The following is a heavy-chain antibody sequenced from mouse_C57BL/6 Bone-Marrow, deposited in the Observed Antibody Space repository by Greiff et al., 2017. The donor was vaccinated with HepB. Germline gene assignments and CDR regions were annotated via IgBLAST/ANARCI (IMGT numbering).Heavy chain of an antibody. J-gene: IGHJ2*01. CDR2: IDPSDSYT. CDR3: AREGRLGLHCYGSRKPFDY. Sequence: QVQLQQPGAELVRPGTSVKLSCKASGYTFTSYWMHWVKQRPGQGLEWIGVIDPSDSYTNYNQKFKGKATLTVDTSSSTAYMLLSSLTSEDCAVYYWAREGRLGLHCYGSRKPFDYWSQGTTLTVSS. CDR1: GYTFTSYW. D-gene: IGHD1-1*01. V-gene: IGHV1-59*01.